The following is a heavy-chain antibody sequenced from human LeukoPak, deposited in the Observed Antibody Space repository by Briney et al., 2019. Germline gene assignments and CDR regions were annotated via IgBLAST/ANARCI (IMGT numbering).Heavy chain of an antibody. CDR2: MNPNSGNT. CDR1: GYTFTSYD. D-gene: IGHD3-3*01. CDR3: ARANRALRFLDLAGYFQH. J-gene: IGHJ1*01. Sequence: ASVKVSCKASGYTFTSYDINWARQATGQGLEWMGWMNPNSGNTGYAQKFQGGVTMTRNTSISTAYMELSSLRSEDTAVYYCARANRALRFLDLAGYFQHWGQGTLVTVSS. V-gene: IGHV1-8*01.